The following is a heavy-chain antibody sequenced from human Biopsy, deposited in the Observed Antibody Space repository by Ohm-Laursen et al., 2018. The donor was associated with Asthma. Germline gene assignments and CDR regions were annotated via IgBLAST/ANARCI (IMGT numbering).Heavy chain of an antibody. V-gene: IGHV1-24*01. J-gene: IGHJ4*02. CDR3: ASDFPKDYVRYNFQF. CDR2: HDHGEGGT. D-gene: IGHD4-17*01. Sequence: ASVKVSCNLSGYSLTDLSMHWVRQAPGQGLEWMGGHDHGEGGTVNARRFQGRVTMTEDTSTDTAYMELSSLSSDDTAVYYCASDFPKDYVRYNFQFWGQGTLVTVSS. CDR1: GYSLTDLS.